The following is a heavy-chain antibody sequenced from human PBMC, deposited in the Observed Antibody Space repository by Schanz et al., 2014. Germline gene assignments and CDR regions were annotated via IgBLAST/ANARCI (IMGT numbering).Heavy chain of an antibody. CDR2: ITYNGGTI. D-gene: IGHD5-12*01. CDR1: GITFSSHS. Sequence: PGGSLRLSCAASGITFSSHSFNWVRQAPGKGLEWISYITYNGGTIYYADSVKGRFTISRDSSKNTLYLQMNSLRPEDTAIYYCARKVVATIGGYYDNWGQGTLVIVSS. V-gene: IGHV3-48*04. CDR3: ARKVVATIGGYYDN. J-gene: IGHJ4*02.